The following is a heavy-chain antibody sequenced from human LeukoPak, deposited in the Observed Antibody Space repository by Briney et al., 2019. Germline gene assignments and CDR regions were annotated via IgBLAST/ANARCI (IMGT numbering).Heavy chain of an antibody. CDR3: ARGYYDFWSGPTRFFDY. Sequence: SETLSLTCTVSGGSISSYYWSWIRQPAGKGLEWIGRIYTSGSTNYNPSLKSRVTMSVDTSKNQFSLKLSSVTAADTAVYYCARGYYDFWSGPTRFFDYWGQGTLVTVSS. CDR1: GGSISSYY. CDR2: IYTSGST. D-gene: IGHD3-3*01. V-gene: IGHV4-4*07. J-gene: IGHJ4*02.